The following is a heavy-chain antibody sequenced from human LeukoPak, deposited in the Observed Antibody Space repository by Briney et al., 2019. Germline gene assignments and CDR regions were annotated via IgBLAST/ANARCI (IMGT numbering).Heavy chain of an antibody. CDR2: IYYSGST. J-gene: IGHJ4*02. CDR1: GGSISSGGYY. Sequence: PSETLSLTCTVSGGSISSGGYYWSWIRQHPGKGLEWIGYIYYSGSTYYNPSLKSRVTISVDTSKNQFSLKLSSVTAADTAVYYCARLGGNNYYGSGSPNFDYWGQGTLVTVSS. V-gene: IGHV4-31*03. CDR3: ARLGGNNYYGSGSPNFDY. D-gene: IGHD3-10*01.